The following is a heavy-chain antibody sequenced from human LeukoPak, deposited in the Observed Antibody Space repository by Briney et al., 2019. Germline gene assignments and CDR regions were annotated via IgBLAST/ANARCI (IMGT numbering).Heavy chain of an antibody. V-gene: IGHV4-59*08. CDR1: GGSLSSFY. J-gene: IGHJ4*02. Sequence: PSETLSLTCTLSGGSLSSFYWSWIRQPPGKGLEWIGYVYYTGSTSYNPSLKSRVAISVDTSKNQFSLKLNSVTAADTAVYYCARWNAVTTSIDYWGQGILVAVSS. CDR2: VYYTGST. D-gene: IGHD4-17*01. CDR3: ARWNAVTTSIDY.